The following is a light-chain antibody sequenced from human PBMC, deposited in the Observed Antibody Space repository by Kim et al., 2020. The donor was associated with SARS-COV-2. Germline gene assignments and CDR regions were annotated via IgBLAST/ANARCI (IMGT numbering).Light chain of an antibody. CDR2: DDS. CDR3: QQYSSYSPLT. V-gene: IGKV1-5*01. CDR1: QSISSW. J-gene: IGKJ4*01. Sequence: GDRVTITCRASQSISSWMAWYQQKPGKAPKLLIYDDSSLESGVPSRFSGSGSGTEFTLTISSLQPDDFATYYCQQYSSYSPLTFGGGTKVDIK.